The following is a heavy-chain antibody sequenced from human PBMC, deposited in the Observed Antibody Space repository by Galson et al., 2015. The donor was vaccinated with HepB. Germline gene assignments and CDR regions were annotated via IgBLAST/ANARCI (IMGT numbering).Heavy chain of an antibody. D-gene: IGHD4-23*01. Sequence: SLRLSCAASGFTFSSYSMNWVRQAPGKGLEWVSYISSSSSTIYYADSVKGRFTISRDNAKNSLYLQMNSLRAEDTAAYYCARDQLLRGPPNDAFDIWGQGTMVTVSS. CDR3: ARDQLLRGPPNDAFDI. CDR2: ISSSSSTI. CDR1: GFTFSSYS. V-gene: IGHV3-48*01. J-gene: IGHJ3*02.